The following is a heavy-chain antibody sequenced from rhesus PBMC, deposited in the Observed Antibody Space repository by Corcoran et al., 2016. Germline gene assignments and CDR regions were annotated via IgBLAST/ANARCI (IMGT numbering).Heavy chain of an antibody. Sequence: EVQLVESGGGLVQPGGSLRLSCAASGFTFSSSAMHWVRQASGKGLEWVGRIRSQYKNYETGYAASGKGRFTISRDDAKNTAYLQMNSLKTEDTAVYDCARGGGSTGFDVWGPGVLVTVSS. CDR1: GFTFSSSA. CDR2: IRSQYKNYET. D-gene: IGHD1-26*01. V-gene: IGHV3-118*01. CDR3: ARGGGSTGFDV. J-gene: IGHJ5-1*01.